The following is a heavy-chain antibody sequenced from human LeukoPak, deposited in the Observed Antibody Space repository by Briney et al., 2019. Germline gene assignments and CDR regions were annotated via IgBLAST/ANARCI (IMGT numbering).Heavy chain of an antibody. D-gene: IGHD3-3*01. CDR1: GGSISSYY. Sequence: SETLSLTCTVSGGSISSYYWSWIRQPPGKGLEWIGYIYYSRSINYNPSLKSRVTISVDTSKNQFSLKLSSVTAADTAVYYCARGDFRSGYYTAPPGFDPWGQGTLVTVSS. V-gene: IGHV4-59*12. CDR2: IYYSRSI. CDR3: ARGDFRSGYYTAPPGFDP. J-gene: IGHJ5*02.